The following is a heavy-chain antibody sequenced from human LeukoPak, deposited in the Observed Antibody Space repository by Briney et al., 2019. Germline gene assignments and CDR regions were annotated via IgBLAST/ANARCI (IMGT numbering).Heavy chain of an antibody. CDR3: AKDNPYDSDTAMDPLLDY. Sequence: PGGSLRLSCAASGFTFSSYGMHWVRQAPGKGLEWVAFIRYDGSNKYYADSVKGRFTISRDNSKNTLYLQMNSLRAEDTAVYYCAKDNPYDSDTAMDPLLDYWGQGTLVTVSS. J-gene: IGHJ4*02. CDR2: IRYDGSNK. V-gene: IGHV3-30*02. CDR1: GFTFSSYG. D-gene: IGHD5-18*01.